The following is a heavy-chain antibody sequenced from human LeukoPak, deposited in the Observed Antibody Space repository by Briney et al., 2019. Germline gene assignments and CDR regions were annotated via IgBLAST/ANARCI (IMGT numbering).Heavy chain of an antibody. D-gene: IGHD3-3*01. J-gene: IGHJ5*02. CDR2: ISSSGSTI. Sequence: PGGSLRLSCAASGFTFSSYWMHWVRQAPGKGLEWVSYISSSGSTIYYADSVKGRFTISRDNAKNSLYLQMNSLRAEDTAVYYCASHADFWSGYNWFDPWGQGTLVTVSS. CDR3: ASHADFWSGYNWFDP. V-gene: IGHV3-48*04. CDR1: GFTFSSYW.